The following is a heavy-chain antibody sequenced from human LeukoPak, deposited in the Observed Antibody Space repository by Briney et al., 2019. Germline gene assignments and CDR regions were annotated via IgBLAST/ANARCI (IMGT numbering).Heavy chain of an antibody. CDR2: ISAYNGNT. V-gene: IGHV1-18*01. CDR1: GGTFTSYG. D-gene: IGHD6-19*01. CDR3: ARALGYSSGWYGTFDY. Sequence: ASVKVSCKASGGTFTSYGISWVRQAPGQGLEWMGWISAYNGNTNYAQKLQGRVTMTTDTSTSTAYMELRSLRSDDTAVYYCARALGYSSGWYGTFDYWGQGTLVTVSS. J-gene: IGHJ4*02.